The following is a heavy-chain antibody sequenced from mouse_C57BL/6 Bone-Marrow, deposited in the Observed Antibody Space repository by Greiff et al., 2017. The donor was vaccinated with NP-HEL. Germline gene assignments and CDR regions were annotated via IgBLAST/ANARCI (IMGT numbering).Heavy chain of an antibody. CDR1: GYTFTSYW. D-gene: IGHD1-1*01. J-gene: IGHJ1*03. CDR3: ATTVLEDWYFDV. CDR2: IYPSDSET. Sequence: QVQLQQSGAELVRPGSSVKLSCKASGYTFTSYWMDWVKQRPGQGLEWIGNIYPSDSETHYNQKFKDKATLTVDKSSSTAYMQLSSLTSEDSAVYYCATTVLEDWYFDVWGTGTTVTVSS. V-gene: IGHV1-61*01.